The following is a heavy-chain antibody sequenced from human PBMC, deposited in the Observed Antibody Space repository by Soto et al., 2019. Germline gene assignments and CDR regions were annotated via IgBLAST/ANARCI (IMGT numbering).Heavy chain of an antibody. CDR2: ISAYNGNT. V-gene: IGHV1-18*01. D-gene: IGHD6-13*01. CDR3: ARDLAATGPFAC. J-gene: IGHJ4*02. Sequence: QVQLVQSGAEVKKPGASVKVSCKASGYTFTNYAFSWVRQAPGQGLEWMGWISAYNGNTNYPQKLQGRATMTTDTPTSTAYMELRSLRSDDTAVYYCARDLAATGPFACWGQGTLVTVSS. CDR1: GYTFTNYA.